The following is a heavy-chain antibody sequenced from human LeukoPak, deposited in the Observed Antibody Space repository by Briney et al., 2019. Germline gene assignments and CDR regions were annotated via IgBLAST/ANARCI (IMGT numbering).Heavy chain of an antibody. V-gene: IGHV3-64*01. CDR2: ISSDGGGT. Sequence: PGGSLRLSCAASGFSFSSYPMHWVRQAPGKGLEYVSAISSDGGGTYYANSVKGRFTISRDNSKNTLYLQMGSLRAEDMAVYYCARVAVAGTGRLDYWGQGTLVTVSS. D-gene: IGHD6-19*01. J-gene: IGHJ4*02. CDR1: GFSFSSYP. CDR3: ARVAVAGTGRLDY.